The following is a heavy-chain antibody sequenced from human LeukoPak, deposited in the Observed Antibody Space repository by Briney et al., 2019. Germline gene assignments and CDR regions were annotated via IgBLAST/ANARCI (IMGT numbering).Heavy chain of an antibody. V-gene: IGHV1-2*02. CDR3: ARGDEYCSSTSCSSPDY. Sequence: ASVKVSCKASGYTFTGYYMHWVRQAPGQGLEWMGWINPNSGGTNYAQKFQGRVTMTRDTSISTAYMELSRLRSDDTAVYYCARGDEYCSSTSCSSPDYWGQGTLVTVS. CDR2: INPNSGGT. J-gene: IGHJ4*02. CDR1: GYTFTGYY. D-gene: IGHD2-2*01.